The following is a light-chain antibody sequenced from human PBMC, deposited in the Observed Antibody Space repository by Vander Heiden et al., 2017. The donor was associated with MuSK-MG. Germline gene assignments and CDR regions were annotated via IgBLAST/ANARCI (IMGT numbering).Light chain of an antibody. CDR3: QQSDNTLIT. CDR2: AAS. V-gene: IGKV1-39*01. CDR1: QSISSY. Sequence: DIQMTQSPSCLSASVGDRVTITCRASQSISSYLNWYQQKPGKAPKLLIHAASSLQSGVPSRFSGSGSGTDFTLTISRLQPEDFATYYCQQSDNTLITFGRGTKMDIK. J-gene: IGKJ2*01.